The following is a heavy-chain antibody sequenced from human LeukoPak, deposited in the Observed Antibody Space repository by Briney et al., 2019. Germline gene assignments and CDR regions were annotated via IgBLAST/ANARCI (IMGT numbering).Heavy chain of an antibody. CDR2: ISTSSSYI. Sequence: PGGSLRLSCAASGFTFSSYSMTWVRQAPGKGLEWVSSISTSSSYIYYADSLKGRFTISRDNAKNSLYLQMNSLRAEDTAVYYCARDVYDFWSGYSNYCMDVWGKGTTVTVSS. D-gene: IGHD3-3*01. CDR1: GFTFSSYS. V-gene: IGHV3-21*01. J-gene: IGHJ6*03. CDR3: ARDVYDFWSGYSNYCMDV.